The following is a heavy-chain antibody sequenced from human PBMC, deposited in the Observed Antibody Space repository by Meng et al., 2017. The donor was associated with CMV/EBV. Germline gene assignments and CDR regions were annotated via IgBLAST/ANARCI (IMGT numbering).Heavy chain of an antibody. V-gene: IGHV3-43*01. D-gene: IGHD5-12*01. J-gene: IGHJ4*02. CDR2: ISWDGGST. CDR1: GFTFDDYT. Sequence: GGSLRLSCAASGFTFDDYTMHWVRQAPGKGLEWVPLISWDGGSTYYADSVKGRFTISRDNSKNSLYLQMNSLRTEDTALYYCAKDQDIVATGGAFDYWGQGTLVTVSS. CDR3: AKDQDIVATGGAFDY.